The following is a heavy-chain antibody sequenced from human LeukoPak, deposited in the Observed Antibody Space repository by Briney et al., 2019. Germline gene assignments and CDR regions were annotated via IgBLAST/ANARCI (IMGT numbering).Heavy chain of an antibody. Sequence: KPSETLSLTCTVSGGSISSYYWSWIRQPPGKGLEWIGYIYYSGSTNYNPSLKSRVTISVDTSKNQFSLKLSSVTAADTAVYYCARLTRYFDWLYGMDVWGQGTTVTVSS. CDR3: ARLTRYFDWLYGMDV. CDR2: IYYSGST. CDR1: GGSISSYY. V-gene: IGHV4-59*08. D-gene: IGHD3-9*01. J-gene: IGHJ6*02.